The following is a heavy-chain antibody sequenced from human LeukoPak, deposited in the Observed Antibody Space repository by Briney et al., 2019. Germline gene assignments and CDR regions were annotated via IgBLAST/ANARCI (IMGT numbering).Heavy chain of an antibody. CDR2: INPNSGGT. J-gene: IGHJ4*02. CDR1: GYTFTGYY. CDR3: ARPRYDSSGYRRYYFDY. D-gene: IGHD3-22*01. V-gene: IGHV1-2*06. Sequence: ASVKVSCKASGYTFTGYYMHWVRQAPGQGLEWMGRINPNSGGTNYAQKFQGRVTMTRDTSISTAYMELRRLRSDDTAVYYCARPRYDSSGYRRYYFDYWGQGTLVTVSS.